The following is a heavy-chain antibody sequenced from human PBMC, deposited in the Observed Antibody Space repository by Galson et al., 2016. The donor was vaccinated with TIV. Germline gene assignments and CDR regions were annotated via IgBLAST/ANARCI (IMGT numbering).Heavy chain of an antibody. Sequence: SLRLSCAGSGFTFSSYWMTWVRQAPGKGLEWVATIKHGGSDKYYVDSVKGRFTISRDNAKNSLYLQMNGLRAEDTAVYFCARDMDKYCNTECIYYNMDVWGKGTTVTVSS. V-gene: IGHV3-7*01. CDR2: IKHGGSDK. CDR1: GFTFSSYW. CDR3: ARDMDKYCNTECIYYNMDV. D-gene: IGHD2/OR15-2a*01. J-gene: IGHJ6*03.